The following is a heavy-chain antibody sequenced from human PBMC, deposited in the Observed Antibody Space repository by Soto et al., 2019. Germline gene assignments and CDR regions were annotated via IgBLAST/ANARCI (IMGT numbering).Heavy chain of an antibody. D-gene: IGHD1-26*01. CDR2: ISSSSSYI. CDR1: GFTFSSYS. J-gene: IGHJ4*02. CDR3: ARTSGSYDFRFVY. V-gene: IGHV3-21*01. Sequence: PGGSLRLSCAASGFTFSSYSMNWVRQAPGKGLEWVSSISSSSSYIYYADSVKGRFTISRDNAKNSLYLQMNSLRAEDTAVYYCARTSGSYDFRFVYWGQGTLVTGS.